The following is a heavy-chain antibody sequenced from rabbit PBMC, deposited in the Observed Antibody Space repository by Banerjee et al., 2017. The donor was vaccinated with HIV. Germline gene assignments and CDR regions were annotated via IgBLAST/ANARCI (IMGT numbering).Heavy chain of an antibody. CDR1: GFDFSDKAV. CDR3: ARDLVGVIGWNFYL. D-gene: IGHD1-1*01. Sequence: QEQLVESGGGLVQPEGSLTLTCKASGFDFSDKAVMCWVRQAPGKGLEWIACINAATGKPVYATWAKGRFTISRTSSTTVTLRMTSLTAADRAAYFCARDLVGVIGWNFYLWGPGTLVTDS. V-gene: IGHV1S45*01. CDR2: INAATGKP. J-gene: IGHJ6*01.